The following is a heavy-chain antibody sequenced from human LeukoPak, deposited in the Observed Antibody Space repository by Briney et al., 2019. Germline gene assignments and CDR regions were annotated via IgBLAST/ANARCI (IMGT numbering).Heavy chain of an antibody. J-gene: IGHJ4*02. CDR1: GFTFSSYG. CDR3: AKIGGSSGLDFDY. CDR2: ISYDGSNK. V-gene: IGHV3-30*18. D-gene: IGHD6-6*01. Sequence: HTGGSLRLSCAASGFTFSSYGMPWVRQAPGKGLEWVAVISYDGSNKYYADSVKGRFTISRDNSKNTLYLQMNSLRAEDTAVYYCAKIGGSSGLDFDYWGQGTLVTVSS.